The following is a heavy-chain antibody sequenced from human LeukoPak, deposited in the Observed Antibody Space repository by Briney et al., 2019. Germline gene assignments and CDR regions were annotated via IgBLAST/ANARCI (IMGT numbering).Heavy chain of an antibody. J-gene: IGHJ4*02. D-gene: IGHD5-18*01. Sequence: PGGSLRLSCAASGFTFSSYAMSWVRQAPGKGLEWVSSLSGSARSTYYADSVKGRFTISRDNLKNTLYLQMNSLRAEDTAVYYCARDSYGHDYWGQGTLVTVSS. V-gene: IGHV3-23*01. CDR2: LSGSARST. CDR3: ARDSYGHDY. CDR1: GFTFSSYA.